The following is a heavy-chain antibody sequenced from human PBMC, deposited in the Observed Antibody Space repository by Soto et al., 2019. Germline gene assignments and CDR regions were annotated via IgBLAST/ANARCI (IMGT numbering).Heavy chain of an antibody. CDR2: IYYSGST. D-gene: IGHD6-13*01. J-gene: IGHJ5*02. Sequence: SETLSLTCTVSGGSISSYYWSWIRQPPGKGLEWIGYIYYSGSTNYNPSLKSRVTISVDTSKNQFSLKLSSVTAADTAVYYCARHRGIAAAGTKVSDWFDPWGQGTLVTVS. CDR3: ARHRGIAAAGTKVSDWFDP. V-gene: IGHV4-59*08. CDR1: GGSISSYY.